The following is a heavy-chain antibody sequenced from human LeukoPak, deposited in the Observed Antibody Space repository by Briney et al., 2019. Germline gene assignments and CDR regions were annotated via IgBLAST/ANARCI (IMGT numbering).Heavy chain of an antibody. Sequence: GGSLRLSCAASGFTFSSYAMSWVRQAPGKGLEWVSGISGSGGNTYYADSVRGRFTISRDNSKNRLFLQMNSLRAEDTAVYYCAKTMYFYDSGGYYYFQYWGQGTLVTVS. J-gene: IGHJ1*01. CDR2: ISGSGGNT. CDR3: AKTMYFYDSGGYYYFQY. V-gene: IGHV3-23*01. D-gene: IGHD3-22*01. CDR1: GFTFSSYA.